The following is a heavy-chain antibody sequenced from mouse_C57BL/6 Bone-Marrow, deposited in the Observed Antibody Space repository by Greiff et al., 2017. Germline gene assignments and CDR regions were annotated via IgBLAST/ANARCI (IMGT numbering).Heavy chain of an antibody. V-gene: IGHV5-6*01. Sequence: EVKLMESGGDLVKPGGSLKLSCAASGFTFSSYGMSWVRQTPDKRLEWVATISSGGSYTYYPDSVKGRFTISRDNAKNNLYLQMSHLKSEETAMYYCARDGRQLRLLFAYWGQGTLVTVSA. CDR3: ARDGRQLRLLFAY. J-gene: IGHJ3*01. CDR1: GFTFSSYG. CDR2: ISSGGSYT. D-gene: IGHD3-2*02.